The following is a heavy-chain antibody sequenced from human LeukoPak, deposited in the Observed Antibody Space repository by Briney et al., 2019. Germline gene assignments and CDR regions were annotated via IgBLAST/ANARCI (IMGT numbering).Heavy chain of an antibody. CDR1: GGSFSGYY. CDR3: ARPNMIGYSYATYNWFDP. J-gene: IGHJ5*02. Sequence: SETLSLTCAVYGGSFSGYYWSWIRQPPGKGLEWIGEINHSGSTNYNPSLKSRVTISVDTSKNQFSLKLSSVTAADTAVYYCARPNMIGYSYATYNWFDPWGQGTLVTVSS. CDR2: INHSGST. D-gene: IGHD5-18*01. V-gene: IGHV4-34*01.